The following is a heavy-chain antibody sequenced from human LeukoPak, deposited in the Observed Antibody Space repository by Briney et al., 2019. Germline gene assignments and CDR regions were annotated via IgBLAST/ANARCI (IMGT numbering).Heavy chain of an antibody. V-gene: IGHV3-66*01. D-gene: IGHD3-9*01. J-gene: IGHJ4*02. CDR1: GFTVSINY. CDR2: IYSGGTT. Sequence: QPGGSLRLSCAASGFTVSINYMSWVRQAPGKGLEWVSVIYSGGTTYYADSVKGRFTISRDNSKNTLYLQMNSLRAEDTAVYYCARGYYDILTGYYYFDYWGQGTLVTVSS. CDR3: ARGYYDILTGYYYFDY.